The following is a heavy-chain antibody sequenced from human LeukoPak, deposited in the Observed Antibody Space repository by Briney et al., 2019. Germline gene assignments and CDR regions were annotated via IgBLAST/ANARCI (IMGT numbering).Heavy chain of an antibody. CDR3: ARGGDTAIDY. V-gene: IGHV4-34*01. D-gene: IGHD5-18*01. J-gene: IGHJ4*02. CDR1: GGSLSGYY. CDR2: INHSGST. Sequence: SETLSLTCAVYGGSLSGYYWSWIRKPPGKGLEWIGEINHSGSTNYNPSLKSRVTISVDTSKNQFSLKLSSVTAADTAVYYCARGGDTAIDYWGQGTLVTVSS.